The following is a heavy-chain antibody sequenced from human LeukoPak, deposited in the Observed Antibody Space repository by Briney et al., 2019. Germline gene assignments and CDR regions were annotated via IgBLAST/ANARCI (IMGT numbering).Heavy chain of an antibody. D-gene: IGHD1-26*01. Sequence: GGSLRLSCAASGFTFSSYSMNWVRQAPGKGLEWVSYISSSSSTIYYADSVKGRFTISRDNAKNSLYLQMNSLRAEDTAVYYCARRWERYDYYYGMDVWGQGTTVTVSS. J-gene: IGHJ6*02. CDR2: ISSSSSTI. V-gene: IGHV3-48*04. CDR3: ARRWERYDYYYGMDV. CDR1: GFTFSSYS.